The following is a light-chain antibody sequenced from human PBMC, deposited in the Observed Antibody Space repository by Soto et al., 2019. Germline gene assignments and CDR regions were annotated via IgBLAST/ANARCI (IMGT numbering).Light chain of an antibody. CDR2: AAS. CDR1: QDIGNF. V-gene: IGKV1-27*01. Sequence: LMTQSPSSLSAFVGDRVTITCRASQDIGNFLAWYQQKPAKVPKLLIYAASTLQSGVPSRFSGSGSGTDFTLTISSLQPEDVATYYCQKCKVAPFTFGGGTKVDIK. CDR3: QKCKVAPFT. J-gene: IGKJ4*01.